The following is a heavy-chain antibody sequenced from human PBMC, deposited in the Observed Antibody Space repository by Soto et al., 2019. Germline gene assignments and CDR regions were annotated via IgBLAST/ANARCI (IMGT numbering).Heavy chain of an antibody. CDR3: ARDIAAAGTGWFDP. Sequence: QVQLVESGGGVVQPGRSLRLSCAASGFTFSSYGMHWVRQAPGKGLEWVAVIWYDGSNKYYADSVKGRFTISRDNSKNTLYVQMNSLRAEDTAVYYCARDIAAAGTGWFDPWGQGTLVTVSS. CDR2: IWYDGSNK. J-gene: IGHJ5*02. CDR1: GFTFSSYG. D-gene: IGHD6-13*01. V-gene: IGHV3-33*01.